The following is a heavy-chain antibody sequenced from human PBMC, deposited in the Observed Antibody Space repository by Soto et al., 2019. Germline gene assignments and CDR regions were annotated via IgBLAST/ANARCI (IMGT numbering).Heavy chain of an antibody. J-gene: IGHJ4*02. V-gene: IGHV1-18*01. D-gene: IGHD2-8*01. CDR3: TRAGGDCTEGVCYDY. CDR1: GYTFINYG. CDR2: ICPYNFNT. Sequence: QVQLVQSGAEVKKPGASVKVSCKVSGYTFINYGLSWVRQAPGQGPEWMAWICPYNFNTHYAQSVQGRVTVTTDTSTSTGYMEVRSLRSDDTAVYFCTRAGGDCTEGVCYDYWGQGALITVSS.